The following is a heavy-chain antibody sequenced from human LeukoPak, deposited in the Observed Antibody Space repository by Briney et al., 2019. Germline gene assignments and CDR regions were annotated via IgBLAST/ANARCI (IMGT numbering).Heavy chain of an antibody. J-gene: IGHJ1*01. CDR1: GGTFSSYA. CDR2: IIPIFGTA. D-gene: IGHD6-13*01. V-gene: IGHV1-69*05. Sequence: SVKVSCKASGGTFSSYAISWVRQAPGQGLEWMGRIIPIFGTANYAQKFQGRVTITTDESTSTAYMELSSLRSEDTAVYYCARGSSSWYDPLLHHWGQGTLVTVPS. CDR3: ARGSSSWYDPLLHH.